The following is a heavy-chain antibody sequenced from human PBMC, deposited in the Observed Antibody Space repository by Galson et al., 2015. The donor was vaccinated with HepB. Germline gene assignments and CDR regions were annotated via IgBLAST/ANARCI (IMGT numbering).Heavy chain of an antibody. CDR2: FDPEDGET. J-gene: IGHJ4*02. Sequence: SVKVSCKVSGYTLTELSMHWVRQAPGKGLEWMGGFDPEDGETIYAQKFQGRVTMTEDTSTDTAYMELSSLRSEDTAVYYCATGDPLGKLLVYCFDYWGQGTLVTVSS. CDR1: GYTLTELS. CDR3: ATGDPLGKLLVYCFDY. D-gene: IGHD3-10*01. V-gene: IGHV1-24*01.